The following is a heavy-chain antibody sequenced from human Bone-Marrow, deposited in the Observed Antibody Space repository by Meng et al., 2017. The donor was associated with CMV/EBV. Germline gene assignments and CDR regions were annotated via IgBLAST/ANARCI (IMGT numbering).Heavy chain of an antibody. V-gene: IGHV1-18*01. Sequence: ASVKVSCKTSGYTFTSYGIIWVRQAPGQGLEWMGWINPYNGNTAYAQKMQDRVNMTTDTSTNTVYMELRSLRSDDTAIFYSARGSPRGFGELFVPDYWGQGTLVTVSS. CDR3: ARGSPRGFGELFVPDY. CDR1: GYTFTSYG. CDR2: INPYNGNT. J-gene: IGHJ4*02. D-gene: IGHD3-10*01.